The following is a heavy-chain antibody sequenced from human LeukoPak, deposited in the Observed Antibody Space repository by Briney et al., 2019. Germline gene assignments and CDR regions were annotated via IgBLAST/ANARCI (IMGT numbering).Heavy chain of an antibody. CDR1: GGSFSGYY. D-gene: IGHD6-13*01. CDR2: INHSGST. V-gene: IGHV4-34*01. CDR3: ARVGSSSWIDY. Sequence: SETLSLTCAVYGGSFSGYYWSWIRQPPGKGLEWIGEINHSGSTNYNPSLKSRVTISVDTSKNQFSLKLSSVTAADTAVYYCARVGSSSWIDYWGQGTLVTVSS. J-gene: IGHJ4*02.